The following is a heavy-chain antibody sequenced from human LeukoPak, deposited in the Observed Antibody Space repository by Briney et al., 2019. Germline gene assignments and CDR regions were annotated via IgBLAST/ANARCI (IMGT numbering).Heavy chain of an antibody. CDR3: AKEGGYSSGRYYFDY. V-gene: IGHV3-30*18. CDR2: ISYDGSNK. CDR1: GFTFSSYG. J-gene: IGHJ4*02. Sequence: GGSLRLSCAASGFTFSSYGMHWVRQAPGKGLEWVAVISYDGSNKYYADSVKGRFTISRDNSKNTLYLQMNSLRAEDTAVYYCAKEGGYSSGRYYFDYWGQGTLVTVSS. D-gene: IGHD6-19*01.